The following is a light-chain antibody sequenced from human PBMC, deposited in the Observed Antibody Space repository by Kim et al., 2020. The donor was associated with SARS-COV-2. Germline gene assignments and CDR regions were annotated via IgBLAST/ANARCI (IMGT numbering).Light chain of an antibody. CDR1: SSDIGSSDY. CDR3: ASYTSTYTWV. Sequence: QSALTQPASVSGSPGQSITISCTGTSSDIGSSDYVSWSQQHPANAPKLMIYDVSKRPSGVSDRFSGSKSGNTASLTISGLQAEDEADYYCASYTSTYTWVFGGGTKLTVL. CDR2: DVS. V-gene: IGLV2-14*03. J-gene: IGLJ3*02.